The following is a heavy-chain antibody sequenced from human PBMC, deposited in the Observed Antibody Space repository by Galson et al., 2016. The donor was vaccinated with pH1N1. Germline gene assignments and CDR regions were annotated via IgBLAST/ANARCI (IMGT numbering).Heavy chain of an antibody. Sequence: SVKVSCKASGGTFSSFGISWVRQAPGQGLEWMGGIIGMFAKTNYAQKFQGRVTITADELTSTAYMDLGSLTSEDTAVYYCARSPGYMVTALDNWGHGTLVTVSS. CDR2: IIGMFAKT. CDR3: ARSPGYMVTALDN. V-gene: IGHV1-69*13. CDR1: GGTFSSFG. J-gene: IGHJ4*01. D-gene: IGHD2-21*02.